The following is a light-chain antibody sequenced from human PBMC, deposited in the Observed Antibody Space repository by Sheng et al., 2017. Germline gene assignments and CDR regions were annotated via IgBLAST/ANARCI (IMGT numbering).Light chain of an antibody. V-gene: IGLV4-69*01. CDR1: SGHSNYA. J-gene: IGLJ2*01. CDR3: QTWGTGAVV. CDR2: LYSDGSH. Sequence: QLVLTQSPSASASLGASVKLTCTLSSGHSNYAIAWHQQQPEKGPRYLMKLYSDGSHSKGDGIPDRFSGSSSGAERYLTISSLQSEDEADYYCQTWGTGAVVFGGGTKLTVL.